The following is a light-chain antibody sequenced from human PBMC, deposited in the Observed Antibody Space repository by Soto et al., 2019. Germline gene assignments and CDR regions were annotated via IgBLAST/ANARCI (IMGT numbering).Light chain of an antibody. V-gene: IGKV1-5*03. Sequence: DIQMTQSPSTLSASVGDRVTITCRASQSLNNWLAWYQQKAGKAHKLLIYKASSLESGVPSRFSGSGSETEFTLTISSLQPDDFATYYCQQYNSYSWTFGQGTKVEVK. CDR1: QSLNNW. J-gene: IGKJ1*01. CDR3: QQYNSYSWT. CDR2: KAS.